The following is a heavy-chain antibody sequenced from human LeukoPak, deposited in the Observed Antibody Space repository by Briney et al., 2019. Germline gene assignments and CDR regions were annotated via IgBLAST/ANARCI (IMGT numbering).Heavy chain of an antibody. J-gene: IGHJ4*02. CDR3: AREDGRDGYNFDY. CDR2: IIPIFGIA. V-gene: IGHV1-69*04. D-gene: IGHD5-24*01. CDR1: GGTSSSYA. Sequence: SVKVSCKASGGTSSSYAISWVRQAPGQGLEWMGRIIPIFGIANYAQKFQGRVTITADKSTSTAYMELSSLRSEDTAVYYCAREDGRDGYNFDYWGQGTLVTVSS.